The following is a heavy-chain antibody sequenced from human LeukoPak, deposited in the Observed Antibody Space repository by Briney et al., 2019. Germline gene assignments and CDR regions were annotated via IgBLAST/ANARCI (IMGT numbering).Heavy chain of an antibody. CDR3: AKDSVYSSSWYAGDY. Sequence: QPGGSLRLSCAASGFTFSSYAMSWVRQAPGKGLEWVSAISGSSGSTYYAGSVKGRFTISRDSSKNTLYLQMNSLRAEDTAVYYCAKDSVYSSSWYAGDYWGQGTLVTVSS. CDR1: GFTFSSYA. D-gene: IGHD6-13*01. J-gene: IGHJ4*02. CDR2: ISGSSGST. V-gene: IGHV3-23*01.